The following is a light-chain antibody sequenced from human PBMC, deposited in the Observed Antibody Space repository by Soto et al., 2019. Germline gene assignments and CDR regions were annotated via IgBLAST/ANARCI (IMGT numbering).Light chain of an antibody. J-gene: IGKJ4*02. CDR1: QSVSSSY. CDR3: ELYGSSPRVT. Sequence: EIVLTQSPGTLSSSPGERATLSCRASQSVSSSYLAWYQQKPGQAPRLLIYGASSRATGIPDRLSGSGSGTDFNLTISRLEPEDFAVYYCELYGSSPRVTFGGGKKVEIK. V-gene: IGKV3-20*01. CDR2: GAS.